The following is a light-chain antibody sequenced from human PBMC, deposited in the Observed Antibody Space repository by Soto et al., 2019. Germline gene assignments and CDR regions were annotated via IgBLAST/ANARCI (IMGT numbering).Light chain of an antibody. J-gene: IGKJ4*01. CDR3: QQRINWPLT. CDR1: QGVSSY. Sequence: EVVLTQSPATLSLSPGERATLSCRASQGVSSYLAWYQQKPGQAPRLLIYDASNRATGIPARFSGSGSGTDFTLTISSLEPEEFAVYYCQQRINWPLTFGGGTKLEIK. CDR2: DAS. V-gene: IGKV3-11*01.